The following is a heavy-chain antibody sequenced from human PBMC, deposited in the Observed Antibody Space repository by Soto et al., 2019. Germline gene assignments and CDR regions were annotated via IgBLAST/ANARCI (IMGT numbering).Heavy chain of an antibody. D-gene: IGHD6-13*01. V-gene: IGHV3-30*18. CDR3: AKDSPYSSSWSGFGGNYYYGMDV. J-gene: IGHJ6*02. CDR2: ISYDGSNK. Sequence: GGSLRLSCAASGFTFSSYGMHWVRQAPGKGLEWVAVISYDGSNKYYADSVKGRFTISRDNSKNTLYLQMNSLRAEDTAVYYCAKDSPYSSSWSGFGGNYYYGMDVWGQGTTVTVSS. CDR1: GFTFSSYG.